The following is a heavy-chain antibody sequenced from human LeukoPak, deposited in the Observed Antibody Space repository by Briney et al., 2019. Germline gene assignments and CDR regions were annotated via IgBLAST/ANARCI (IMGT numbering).Heavy chain of an antibody. CDR2: IYYSGST. CDR1: GGSFSSYY. Sequence: PSETLSLTCAVYGGSFSSYYWGWIRQPPGKGLEWIGSIYYSGSTYYNPSLKSRVTISVDTSKNQFSLKLSSVTAADTAVYYCARHHYDFWSGYYTFDYWGQGTLVTVSS. CDR3: ARHHYDFWSGYYTFDY. J-gene: IGHJ4*02. D-gene: IGHD3-3*01. V-gene: IGHV4-39*01.